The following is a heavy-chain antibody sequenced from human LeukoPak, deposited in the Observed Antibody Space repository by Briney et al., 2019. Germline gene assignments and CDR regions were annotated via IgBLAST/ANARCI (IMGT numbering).Heavy chain of an antibody. J-gene: IGHJ5*02. V-gene: IGHV4-59*01. CDR3: ARGGGLYYYDRGGWFDP. CDR1: GGSISSYY. CDR2: IYYSGST. Sequence: PSETLSLTCTVSGGSISSYYWSWIRQPPGKGLEWIGYIYYSGSTNYNPSLKSRVTISVDTSKNQFSLKLSSVTAADTAVYYCARGGGLYYYDRGGWFDPWGQGTLVTVSS. D-gene: IGHD3-10*02.